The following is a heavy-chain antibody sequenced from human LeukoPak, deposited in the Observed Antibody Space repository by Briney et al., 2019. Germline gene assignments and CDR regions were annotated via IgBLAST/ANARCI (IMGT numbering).Heavy chain of an antibody. CDR1: GFTFSSYS. Sequence: GGSLRLSCAASGFTFSSYSMNWVRQAPGKGLEWVSSISSSSSYIYYADSVKGRSTISRDNAKNSLYLQMNSLRAEDTAVYYCASWITMVRGVIRGVDVWGQGTTVTVSS. CDR3: ASWITMVRGVIRGVDV. J-gene: IGHJ6*02. D-gene: IGHD3-10*01. V-gene: IGHV3-21*01. CDR2: ISSSSSYI.